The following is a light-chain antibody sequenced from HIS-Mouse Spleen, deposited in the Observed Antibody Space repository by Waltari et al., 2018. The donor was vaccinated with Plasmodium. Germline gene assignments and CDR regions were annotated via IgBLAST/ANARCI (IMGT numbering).Light chain of an antibody. J-gene: IGLJ2*01. CDR2: EFS. CDR3: SSYAGSNNLV. V-gene: IGLV2-8*01. Sequence: QSALTQPPSASGSPGQSVTISCTGTSSDVGGYNYVSWYQQHPGKAPKLMIYEFSHRPSGFPDRFACSKSGNTASLTVSGLQAEDEADYDCSSYAGSNNLVFGGGTKLTVL. CDR1: SSDVGGYNY.